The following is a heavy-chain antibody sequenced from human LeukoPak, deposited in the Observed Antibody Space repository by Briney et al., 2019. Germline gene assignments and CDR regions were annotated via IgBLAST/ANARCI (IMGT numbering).Heavy chain of an antibody. V-gene: IGHV3-23*01. CDR3: AKRGGGVSNFDY. CDR1: GFTFSKYA. D-gene: IGHD3-16*01. CDR2: ISGSGAST. J-gene: IGHJ4*02. Sequence: GGSLRLSCAASGFTFSKYAMTWVRQAPGKGLEWVSGISGSGASTYYADSVEGRITVSRDNFNNTLYLQMNRLRAEDTAVYYCAKRGGGVSNFDYWGQGTLVTVSS.